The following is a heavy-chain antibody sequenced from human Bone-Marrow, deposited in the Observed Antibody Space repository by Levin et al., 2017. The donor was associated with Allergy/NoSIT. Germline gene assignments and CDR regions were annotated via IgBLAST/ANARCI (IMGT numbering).Heavy chain of an antibody. D-gene: IGHD2/OR15-2a*01. CDR3: SRDETCNSWHVGWFDS. V-gene: IGHV4-61*02. Sequence: LRLSCTVSGDSINNTHHYWSWIRQPAGKGLEWIGRMFVGGAATYKRSLRSRVTISIDTSKNQFSLKLTSVTAADTAVYYCSRDETCNSWHVGWFDSWGQGTLVTVSS. J-gene: IGHJ5*01. CDR2: MFVGGAA. CDR1: GDSINNTHHY.